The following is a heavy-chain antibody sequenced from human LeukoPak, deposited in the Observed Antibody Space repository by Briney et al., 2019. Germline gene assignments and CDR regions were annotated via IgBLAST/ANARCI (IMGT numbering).Heavy chain of an antibody. Sequence: GGSLRLSCAASGFSFSGYNMNWVRQAPGKGLEWVSYISSSSATIYYADSVKGRFTLSRDNAKNSLYLQMYSLSAKDTAVYYCVRNGGHDYIYFDYWGQGTLVTVSS. CDR1: GFSFSGYN. CDR2: ISSSSATI. J-gene: IGHJ4*02. V-gene: IGHV3-48*01. D-gene: IGHD4-11*01. CDR3: VRNGGHDYIYFDY.